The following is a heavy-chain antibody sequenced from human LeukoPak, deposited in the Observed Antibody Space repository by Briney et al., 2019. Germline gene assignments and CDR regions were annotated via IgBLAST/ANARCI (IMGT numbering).Heavy chain of an antibody. V-gene: IGHV4-34*01. CDR2: INHSGST. J-gene: IGHJ4*02. Sequence: PSETLSLTCAVYGGSFSGYYWSWIRQPPGKGLEWIGEINHSGSTSYNPSLKSRVTISVDTSKNQFSLKLSSVTAADTAVYYCARTRNTYYYDSSGYSDYWGQGTLVTVSS. CDR3: ARTRNTYYYDSSGYSDY. CDR1: GGSFSGYY. D-gene: IGHD3-22*01.